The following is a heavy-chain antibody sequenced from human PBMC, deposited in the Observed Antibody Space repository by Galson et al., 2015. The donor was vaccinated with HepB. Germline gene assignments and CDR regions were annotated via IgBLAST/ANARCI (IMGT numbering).Heavy chain of an antibody. Sequence: SVKVSCKASGYTFTNYFLHWVRQAPGQGLEWMGRIIPILGTVNYAQKFQGRVTITADKSTSTAYMELSSLRSEDTAVYYCARVPGDYFDYWGQGTLVTVSS. CDR2: IIPILGTV. CDR3: ARVPGDYFDY. J-gene: IGHJ4*02. V-gene: IGHV1-69*08. CDR1: GYTFTNYF.